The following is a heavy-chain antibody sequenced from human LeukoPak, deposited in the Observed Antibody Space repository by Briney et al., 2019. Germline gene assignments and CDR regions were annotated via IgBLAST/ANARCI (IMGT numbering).Heavy chain of an antibody. CDR2: ISACNGNT. CDR1: GYTFTSYG. J-gene: IGHJ4*02. V-gene: IGHV1-18*01. Sequence: ASVKVSCKASGYTFTSYGISWVRQAPGQGLEWMGWISACNGNTNYAQKLQGRVTMTTDTSTSTAYMELRSLRSDDTAVYYCARTLSPPIQLYATFWGQGTLVTVSS. D-gene: IGHD5-18*01. CDR3: ARTLSPPIQLYATF.